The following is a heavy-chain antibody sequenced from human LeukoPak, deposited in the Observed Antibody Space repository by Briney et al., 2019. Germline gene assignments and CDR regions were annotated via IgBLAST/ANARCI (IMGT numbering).Heavy chain of an antibody. CDR3: ARDLSLGRHEYGEAFDN. D-gene: IGHD4-17*01. J-gene: IGHJ4*02. CDR1: GYTFTNHG. V-gene: IGHV1-18*01. Sequence: ASVKVSCKTSGYTFTNHGISWVRQAPGQGLEWMGWISGYSGNTDYVQKFQGRVTMTTDTLTSTAYMEVRNLKSDDTAVYYCARDLSLGRHEYGEAFDNWGQGTLVIVSS. CDR2: ISGYSGNT.